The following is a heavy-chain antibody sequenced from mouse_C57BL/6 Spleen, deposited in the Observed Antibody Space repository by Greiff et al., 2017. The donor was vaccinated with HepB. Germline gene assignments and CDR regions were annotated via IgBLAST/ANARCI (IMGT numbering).Heavy chain of an antibody. J-gene: IGHJ1*03. CDR2: ISYDGSN. D-gene: IGHD1-1*01. Sequence: DVKLQESGPGLVKPSQSLSLTCSVTGYSITSGYYWNWIRQFPGNKLEWMGYISYDGSNNYNPSLKNRISITRDTTKNQSFLKLNSVTTEDTATYYCARETTVVGWYFDVWGTGTTVTVSS. CDR1: GYSITSGYY. CDR3: ARETTVVGWYFDV. V-gene: IGHV3-6*01.